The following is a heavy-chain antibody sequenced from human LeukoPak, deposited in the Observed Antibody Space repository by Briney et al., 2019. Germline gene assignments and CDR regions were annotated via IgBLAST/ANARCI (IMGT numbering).Heavy chain of an antibody. Sequence: GRSLRLSCVGSGFSFHNYAMHWVRRPPGKGLEWVSAINWNSDTKAYADSVKGRFTISRDRARNSLYLQMDSLRPEDTALYYCAKDTGGNGAYFYAMDVWGQGTSVTVSS. CDR3: AKDTGGNGAYFYAMDV. D-gene: IGHD4-23*01. CDR1: GFSFHNYA. V-gene: IGHV3-9*01. J-gene: IGHJ6*02. CDR2: INWNSDTK.